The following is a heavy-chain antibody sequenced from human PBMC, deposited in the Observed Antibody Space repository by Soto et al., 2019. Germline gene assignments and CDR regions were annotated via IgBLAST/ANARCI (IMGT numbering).Heavy chain of an antibody. J-gene: IGHJ4*02. Sequence: GGSLRLSCAASGFTFSSYEMHWVRQAPGKGLEWISYVSSTGSGTLYADSVRGRFTMSRDNTKNSVSLQMSSLRAEDTAVYYCVRDLHEPLATDALRVANWGQGTQVTVSS. CDR1: GFTFSSYE. CDR2: VSSTGSGT. V-gene: IGHV3-48*03. CDR3: VRDLHEPLATDALRVAN. D-gene: IGHD2-8*02.